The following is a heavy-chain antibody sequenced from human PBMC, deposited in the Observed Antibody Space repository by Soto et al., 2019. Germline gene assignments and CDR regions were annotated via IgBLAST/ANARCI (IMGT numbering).Heavy chain of an antibody. CDR2: IYWDDDK. Sequence: QITLKESGPTLVKPTQTLTLTCTFSGFSLSTSGVGVAWIRQSPGEALEWLALIYWDDDKRYSPSLKTRLTITKDTSKNQVVLRMTNMGPVDTATYYCAHAYRDRSGYYYFFDHWGQGTLVTVSS. J-gene: IGHJ4*02. CDR3: AHAYRDRSGYYYFFDH. D-gene: IGHD3-22*01. V-gene: IGHV2-5*02. CDR1: GFSLSTSGVG.